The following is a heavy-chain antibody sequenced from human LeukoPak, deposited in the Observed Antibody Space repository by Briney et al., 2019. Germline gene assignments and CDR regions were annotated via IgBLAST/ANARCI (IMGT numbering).Heavy chain of an antibody. CDR2: INSDGSEG. CDR1: GFAFNNAW. V-gene: IGHV3-7*03. CDR3: ARSSYSSSSSV. J-gene: IGHJ3*01. D-gene: IGHD6-6*01. Sequence: GGSLRLSCAASGFAFNNAWMSWVRQAPGKGLEWVASINSDGSEGYYADVVKGRFTISRDNAKNSLYLQINSLRAEDTAVYYCARSSYSSSSSVWGQGTMVTVSS.